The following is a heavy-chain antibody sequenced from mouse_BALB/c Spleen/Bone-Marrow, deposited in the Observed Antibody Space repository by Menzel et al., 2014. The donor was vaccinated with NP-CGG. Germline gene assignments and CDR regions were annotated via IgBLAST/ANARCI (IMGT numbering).Heavy chain of an antibody. CDR2: INPESNTI. V-gene: IGHV4-1*02. CDR1: GFDFSRYW. CDR3: ARLGYYGWFAY. Sequence: EVHLVESGGGLVQPGGSLKLSCAASGFDFSRYWMSWVRQAPGKGLQWIGEINPESNTINYTPSLKDKFIISRDNAKNTLYLQMSKVRSEDTALYYCARLGYYGWFAYWGQGILVTVSA. D-gene: IGHD2-3*01. J-gene: IGHJ3*01.